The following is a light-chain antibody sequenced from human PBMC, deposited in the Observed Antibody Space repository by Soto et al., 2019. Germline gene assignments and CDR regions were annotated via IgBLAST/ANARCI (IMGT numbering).Light chain of an antibody. CDR3: QVWDSSSDHYV. J-gene: IGLJ1*01. Sequence: SYELTQPPSVSVAPGKTATITCGGNNVGSKSVHWNQQKPVQAPVLVIYDNSDRPSGIPERFSGSNSRNTATLTISRVEAGDEADYYCQVWDSSSDHYVFGTGTKLTVL. V-gene: IGLV3-21*04. CDR2: DNS. CDR1: NVGSKS.